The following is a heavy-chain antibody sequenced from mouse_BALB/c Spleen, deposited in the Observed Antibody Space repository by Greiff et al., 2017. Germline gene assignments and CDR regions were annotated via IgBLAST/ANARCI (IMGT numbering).Heavy chain of an antibody. J-gene: IGHJ2*01. CDR1: GFNIKDYY. Sequence: LVESGAELVRSGASVKLSCTASGFNIKDYYMHWVKQRPEQGLEWIGWIDPENGDTEYAPKFQGKATMTADTSSNTAYLQLSSLTSEDTAVYYCNNYGSSYHYWGQGTTLTVSS. CDR2: IDPENGDT. CDR3: NNYGSSYHY. V-gene: IGHV14-4*02. D-gene: IGHD1-1*01.